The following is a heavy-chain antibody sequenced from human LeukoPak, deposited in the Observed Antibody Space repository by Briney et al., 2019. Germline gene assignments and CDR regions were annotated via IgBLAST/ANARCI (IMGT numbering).Heavy chain of an antibody. D-gene: IGHD2-2*01. J-gene: IGHJ3*02. CDR3: ATQVVPAAIPDAFDI. CDR2: IYRSGST. Sequence: SETLSLTCAVSGYSISSGYYWGWIRQPPGKGLEFIASIYRSGSTYFNPSLRSRVTISLDTSKNQFSLKLSSVTAADTAVYYCATQVVPAAIPDAFDIWGQGTMVTVSS. CDR1: GYSISSGYY. V-gene: IGHV4-38-2*01.